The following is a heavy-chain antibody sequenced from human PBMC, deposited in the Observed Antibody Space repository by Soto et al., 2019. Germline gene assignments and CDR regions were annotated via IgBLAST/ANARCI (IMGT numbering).Heavy chain of an antibody. Sequence: ASVKVSCKASGYTFTSYGISWVRQAPGQGLEWMGWISAYNGNTNYAQKLQGRVTMTTDTSTSTAYMELRSLRSDDTAVYYCARDDNSPWLLWLGELPRLYYYGMDVWGQGTTVTVSS. CDR2: ISAYNGNT. CDR1: GYTFTSYG. D-gene: IGHD3-10*01. CDR3: ARDDNSPWLLWLGELPRLYYYGMDV. V-gene: IGHV1-18*01. J-gene: IGHJ6*02.